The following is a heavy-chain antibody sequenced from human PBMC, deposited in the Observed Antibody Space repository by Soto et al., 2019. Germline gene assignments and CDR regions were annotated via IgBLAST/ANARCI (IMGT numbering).Heavy chain of an antibody. CDR2: SYWNDDR. V-gene: IGHV2-5*01. Sequence: QFTLKESGPTVVKPTETLTLTCTFSGFSLTTGGVGVGWIRQPPGRSPEWLAVSYWNDDRRRSPSLEHRLTITKDTSKNQVVLTMTNMDHVDTATYYCIYRRASWDYHGLDVWGQGIPVTVSS. D-gene: IGHD3-3*02. CDR3: IYRRASWDYHGLDV. J-gene: IGHJ6*02. CDR1: GFSLTTGGVG.